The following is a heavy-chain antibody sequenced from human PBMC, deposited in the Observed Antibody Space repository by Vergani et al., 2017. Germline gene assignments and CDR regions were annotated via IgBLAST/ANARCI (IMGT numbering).Heavy chain of an antibody. CDR3: ARVGFGEYFFDY. CDR2: IYYSGST. CDR1: GGSISSYY. J-gene: IGHJ4*02. D-gene: IGHD3-10*01. V-gene: IGHV4-59*01. Sequence: QVQLQESGPGLVKPSETLSLTCTVSGGSISSYYWSWIRQPPGKGLEWIGYIYYSGSTNYNPSRKSRVTISVDTSKNQFSLKLSAVTAADTAVYYCARVGFGEYFFDYWGQGTLVTVSS.